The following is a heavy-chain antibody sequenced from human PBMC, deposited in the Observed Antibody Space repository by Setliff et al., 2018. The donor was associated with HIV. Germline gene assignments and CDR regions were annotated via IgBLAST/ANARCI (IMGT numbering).Heavy chain of an antibody. V-gene: IGHV3-21*01. Sequence: GGSLRLSWAASGFPFSNYAMSWVRQALGKVMEWVSAISSTSTYIFYADSVKGLFSISRDNAKNLLYLQMSSLRAEDTAVYYCARGYDILTGNYWGQGTLVTVSS. CDR2: ISSTSTYI. CDR3: ARGYDILTGNY. CDR1: GFPFSNYA. D-gene: IGHD3-9*01. J-gene: IGHJ4*02.